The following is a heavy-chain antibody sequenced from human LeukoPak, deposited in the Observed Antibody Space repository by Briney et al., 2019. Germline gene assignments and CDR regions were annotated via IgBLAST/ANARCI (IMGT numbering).Heavy chain of an antibody. Sequence: ASVKVSCKASGYTFTSYGISWVRQAPGQGLEWMGWISAYNGNTNYAQKLQGRVTMTTDTSTSTAYMELRSLRSDDTAVYYCARDQKVYYYDSSGSSFPFDYWGQGTLVTVSS. CDR1: GYTFTSYG. D-gene: IGHD3-22*01. J-gene: IGHJ4*02. V-gene: IGHV1-18*01. CDR3: ARDQKVYYYDSSGSSFPFDY. CDR2: ISAYNGNT.